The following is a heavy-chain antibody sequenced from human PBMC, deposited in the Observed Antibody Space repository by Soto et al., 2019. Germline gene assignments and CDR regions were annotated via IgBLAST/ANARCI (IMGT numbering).Heavy chain of an antibody. CDR3: AKDPYPVGYGDYAGWYFDY. CDR2: ISYDGSNK. Sequence: QVQLVESGGGVVQPGRSLRLSCAASGFTFSSYGMHWVRQAPGKGLEWVAVISYDGSNKNYADSVKGRFTISRDNSKNTLYLQMNSLRAEDTAVYYCAKDPYPVGYGDYAGWYFDYWGQGTLVTVSS. D-gene: IGHD4-17*01. V-gene: IGHV3-30*18. J-gene: IGHJ4*02. CDR1: GFTFSSYG.